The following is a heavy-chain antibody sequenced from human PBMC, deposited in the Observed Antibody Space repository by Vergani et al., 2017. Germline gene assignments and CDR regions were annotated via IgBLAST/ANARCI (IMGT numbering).Heavy chain of an antibody. CDR2: IHHSGDT. V-gene: IGHV4-38-2*01. Sequence: QVQLQESGPGLVKPSETLTLTCDVSDVSSMTNPYWGWFRQSPGKGLEWIGCIHHSGDTHYNSSLKSRVSISIVSSSKFSLSLTSVTAADTAIYYCARHRGSGGFFPSSYFYGMDVWGHGTTVTVSS. D-gene: IGHD3-10*01. CDR1: DVSSMTNPY. J-gene: IGHJ6*02. CDR3: ARHRGSGGFFPSSYFYGMDV.